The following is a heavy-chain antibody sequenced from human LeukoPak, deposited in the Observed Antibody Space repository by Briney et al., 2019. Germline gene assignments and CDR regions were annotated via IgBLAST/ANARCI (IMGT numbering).Heavy chain of an antibody. D-gene: IGHD4-23*01. Sequence: SQTLSLTCTVSGGSISSGGYYWSWIRQPPGKGLEWIGYIYHSGSTYYNPSLKSRVTISVDRSKNQFSLKLSSVTAADTAVYYCARGHGRYGGKRPYYFDYWGQGTLVTVSS. CDR1: GGSISSGGYY. J-gene: IGHJ4*02. CDR3: ARGHGRYGGKRPYYFDY. V-gene: IGHV4-30-2*01. CDR2: IYHSGST.